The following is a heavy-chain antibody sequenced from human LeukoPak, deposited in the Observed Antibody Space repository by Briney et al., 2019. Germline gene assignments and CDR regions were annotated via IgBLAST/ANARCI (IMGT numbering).Heavy chain of an antibody. CDR2: ISSSSSTI. CDR3: ANNLYYGDYGKDNY. Sequence: GGSLRLSCAASIFTFSNYSMNWVRQAPGKGLEWLSYISSSSSTIYYADSVKGRFTISRDNAKNSLYLQMNSLRAEDTAVYYCANNLYYGDYGKDNYWGQGTLVTVSS. J-gene: IGHJ4*02. CDR1: IFTFSNYS. V-gene: IGHV3-48*01. D-gene: IGHD4-17*01.